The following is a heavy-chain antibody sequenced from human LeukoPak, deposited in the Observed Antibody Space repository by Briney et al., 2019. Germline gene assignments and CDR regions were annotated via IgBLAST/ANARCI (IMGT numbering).Heavy chain of an antibody. Sequence: SQTLSLTCTVSGGSISSGSYYWSWIRQPAGKGLEWIGRICTSGSTNCNPSLKSRVTISVDTSKNQFSLKLSSVTAADTAVYYCARGDYYGSGSPIYGMDVWGQGTTVTVSS. CDR2: ICTSGST. J-gene: IGHJ6*02. D-gene: IGHD3-10*01. CDR1: GGSISSGSYY. V-gene: IGHV4-61*02. CDR3: ARGDYYGSGSPIYGMDV.